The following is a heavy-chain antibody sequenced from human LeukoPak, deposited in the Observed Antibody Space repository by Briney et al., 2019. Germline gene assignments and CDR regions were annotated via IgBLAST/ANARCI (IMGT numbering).Heavy chain of an antibody. CDR1: GGSFSGYY. V-gene: IGHV4-34*01. D-gene: IGHD6-19*01. Sequence: PSQTLSLTCAVYGGSFSGYYWSWIRQPPGKGLEWIGEINHSGSTNYNPSLKSRVTISVDTSKNQFSLKLSSVTAADTAVYYCARQWRRFSSGWYFDYWGQGTLVTVSS. CDR3: ARQWRRFSSGWYFDY. CDR2: INHSGST. J-gene: IGHJ4*02.